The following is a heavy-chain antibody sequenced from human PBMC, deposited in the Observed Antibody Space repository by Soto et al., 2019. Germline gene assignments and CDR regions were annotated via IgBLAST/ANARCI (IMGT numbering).Heavy chain of an antibody. CDR1: GGSLSSYY. CDR2: IYYSGST. V-gene: IGHV4-59*01. CDR3: ARVREYPVAATHRRYYGMDV. J-gene: IGHJ6*02. D-gene: IGHD2-15*01. Sequence: SETLSLTCTVSGGSLSSYYWSWIRQPPGKGLECVGYIYYSGSTTYNPSLKSRVTISINTSKNQFSLKLSSVTAADTAVYYCARVREYPVAATHRRYYGMDVWGQGTTVTSP.